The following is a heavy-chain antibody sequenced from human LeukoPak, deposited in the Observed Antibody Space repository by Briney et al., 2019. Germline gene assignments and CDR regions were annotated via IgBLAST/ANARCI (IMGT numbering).Heavy chain of an antibody. Sequence: GGSLKLSCAASGFVFSGSAIHWVRQSPEKGLEWVGRMRSKTNGYATTYAASVKGRFIISRDDSNNTAYLQMNSLKTEDTAVYYCTTMATWEMATDTGHRDDYWGQGTLVIVSS. J-gene: IGHJ4*02. CDR3: TTMATWEMATDTGHRDDY. V-gene: IGHV3-73*01. D-gene: IGHD5-24*01. CDR1: GFVFSGSA. CDR2: MRSKTNGYAT.